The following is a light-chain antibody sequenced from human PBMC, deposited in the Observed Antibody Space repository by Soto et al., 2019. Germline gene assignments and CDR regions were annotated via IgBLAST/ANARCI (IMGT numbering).Light chain of an antibody. CDR1: TSDVNNYDH. J-gene: IGLJ3*02. CDR2: DVS. V-gene: IGLV2-11*01. CDR3: CSHAGSLTWV. Sequence: QSALTQPRSVSGSPGQSVTISCTGTTSDVNNYDHVSWYQQHPGKTPKLLIYDVSQRPSGVPDRFSGSQSGNMASLTISGLQADDEGDYYCCSHAGSLTWVFGGGTKVTVL.